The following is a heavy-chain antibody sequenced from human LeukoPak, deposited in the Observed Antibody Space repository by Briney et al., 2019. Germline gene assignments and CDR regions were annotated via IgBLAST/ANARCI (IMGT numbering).Heavy chain of an antibody. CDR3: AKDRGYSYGYYFDY. J-gene: IGHJ4*02. D-gene: IGHD5-18*01. Sequence: GGSLRLSCAASGFTFDDYAMHWVRQAPGKGLEWVSGISWNSGSIGYADSVKGRFTISRDNAKNSLYLQMNSLRAEDTAVYYCAKDRGYSYGYYFDYWGQGTLVAVSS. CDR2: ISWNSGSI. V-gene: IGHV3-9*01. CDR1: GFTFDDYA.